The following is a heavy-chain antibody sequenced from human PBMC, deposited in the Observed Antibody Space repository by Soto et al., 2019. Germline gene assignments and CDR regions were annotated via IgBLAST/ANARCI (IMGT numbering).Heavy chain of an antibody. Sequence: SGPTLVQPTQTLTLTCTFSGFSLSTSGVGVGWIRQPPGKALEWLALIYWDDDKRYSPSLKSRLTITKDNSKNQVALTMTNMDPVDTATYYCAHSRADIVLMVQNWFDPWGQGTLVTVSS. CDR2: IYWDDDK. V-gene: IGHV2-5*02. CDR3: AHSRADIVLMVQNWFDP. J-gene: IGHJ5*02. D-gene: IGHD2-8*01. CDR1: GFSLSTSGVG.